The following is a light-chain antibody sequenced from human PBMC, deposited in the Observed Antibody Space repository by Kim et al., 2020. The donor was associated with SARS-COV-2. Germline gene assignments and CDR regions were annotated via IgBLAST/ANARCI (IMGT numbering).Light chain of an antibody. CDR1: QDISDW. Sequence: SASVGGRSTINWRAGQDISDWLAWYQQKPEKAPKSLIYSTSTLRSGGPSRFSGSRSGTDFTLPITNLQPEDFATYCCQKYTTYPLTFGGGTKLEIK. CDR2: STS. J-gene: IGKJ4*01. V-gene: IGKV1D-16*02. CDR3: QKYTTYPLT.